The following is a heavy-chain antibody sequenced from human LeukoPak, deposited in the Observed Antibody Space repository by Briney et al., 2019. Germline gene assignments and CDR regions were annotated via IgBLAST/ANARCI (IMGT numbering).Heavy chain of an antibody. CDR2: IYYSGST. V-gene: IGHV4-59*01. CDR3: ARWERREEWLAGGVDY. CDR1: GGSISTYY. Sequence: PSETLSLTCTVSGGSISTYYWGWIRQPPGKGLEWIGYIYYSGSTNYNPSLKSRVTISVDTSKNQFSLKLSSVTAADTAVYYCARWERREEWLAGGVDYWGQGTLVTVSS. D-gene: IGHD6-19*01. J-gene: IGHJ4*02.